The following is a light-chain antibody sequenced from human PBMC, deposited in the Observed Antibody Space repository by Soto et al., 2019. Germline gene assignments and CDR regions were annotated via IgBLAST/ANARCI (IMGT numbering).Light chain of an antibody. J-gene: IGKJ3*01. CDR2: AAS. V-gene: IGKV1-39*01. CDR3: QQSYSLPLT. Sequence: DIQMTQSPSSLSASVGDTVTITCRASRSLSKYLNWYQQKPGKAPKLLIYAASTLQSGVPSRFSGNESGTDFTLTITNLQPEDSAIYYCQQSYSLPLTFGPGTKVDI. CDR1: RSLSKY.